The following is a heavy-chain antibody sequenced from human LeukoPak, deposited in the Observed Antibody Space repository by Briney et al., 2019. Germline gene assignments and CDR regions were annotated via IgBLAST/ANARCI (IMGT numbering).Heavy chain of an antibody. J-gene: IGHJ5*02. D-gene: IGHD3-3*01. V-gene: IGHV4-34*01. CDR2: INHSGST. CDR3: ARGGRFLEWLNWFDP. CDR1: GGSFSGYY. Sequence: SETLSLTCAVYGGSFSGYYWSWIRQPPGEGLEWIGEINHSGSTNYNPSLKSRVTISVDTSKNQFSLKLSSVTAADTAVYYCARGGRFLEWLNWFDPWGQGTLVTVSS.